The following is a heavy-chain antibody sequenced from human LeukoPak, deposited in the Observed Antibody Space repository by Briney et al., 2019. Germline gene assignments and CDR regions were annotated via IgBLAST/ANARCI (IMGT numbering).Heavy chain of an antibody. CDR1: GFTFDDYA. CDR2: ISWNSGSI. V-gene: IGHV3-9*01. D-gene: IGHD3-10*01. CDR3: AKKKETMVRGGNYLFDY. J-gene: IGHJ4*02. Sequence: PGGSLRLSCAASGFTFDDYAMHWVRQAPGKGLEWVSGISWNSGSIGYADSVKGRFTISRDNAKNSLYLQMNSLRAEDTALYYCAKKKETMVRGGNYLFDYRGQGTLVTVSS.